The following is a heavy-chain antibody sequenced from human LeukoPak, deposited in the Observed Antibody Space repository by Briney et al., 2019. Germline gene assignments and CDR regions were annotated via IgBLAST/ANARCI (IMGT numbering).Heavy chain of an antibody. J-gene: IGHJ4*02. CDR3: ARPSSRYDYVWGSYRFPLDY. CDR2: INPNSGGT. Sequence: ASVKVSCKAPGYTFTGYYMHWVRQAPGQGLEWMGRINPNSGGTNYAQKFQGRVTMTRDTSISTAYMELSRLRSDDTAVYYCARPSSRYDYVWGSYRFPLDYWGQGSLVTVSS. CDR1: GYTFTGYY. D-gene: IGHD3-16*02. V-gene: IGHV1-2*06.